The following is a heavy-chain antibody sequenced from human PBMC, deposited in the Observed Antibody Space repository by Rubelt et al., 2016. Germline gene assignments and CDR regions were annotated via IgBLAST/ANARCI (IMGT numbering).Heavy chain of an antibody. CDR2: IKQDGSEK. D-gene: IGHD2-2*02. CDR1: GFTFSSYW. Sequence: EVQLVESGGGLVQPGGSLRLSCAASGFTFSSYWMSWVRQAPGKGLEWVANIKQDGSEKYYVDSLKGRFTISRDNAKNSLYLQMNSLRAEDTAVYYCARGKCSSTSCYRIDAFDIWGQGTMVTVSS. CDR3: ARGKCSSTSCYRIDAFDI. V-gene: IGHV3-7*01. J-gene: IGHJ3*02.